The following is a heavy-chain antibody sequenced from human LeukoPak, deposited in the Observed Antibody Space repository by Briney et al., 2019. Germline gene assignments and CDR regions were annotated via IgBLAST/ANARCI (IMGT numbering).Heavy chain of an antibody. V-gene: IGHV4-59*11. Sequence: SETLSLTCTVSGGSISNHFWSWIRQSPGKGLEWIGNVYRTGSTNYNPSLKSRVTISVDTSKNQFSLKLSSVTAADTAVYYCARDQEYSGSYYRYFDFWGQGALVTVSS. CDR1: GGSISNHF. J-gene: IGHJ4*02. D-gene: IGHD1-26*01. CDR2: VYRTGST. CDR3: ARDQEYSGSYYRYFDF.